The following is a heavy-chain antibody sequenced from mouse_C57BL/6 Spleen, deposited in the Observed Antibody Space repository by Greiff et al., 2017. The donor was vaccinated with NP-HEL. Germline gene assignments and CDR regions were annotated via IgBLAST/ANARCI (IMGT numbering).Heavy chain of an antibody. CDR3: ARHWAVVDFDY. J-gene: IGHJ2*01. CDR1: GFTFSSYT. V-gene: IGHV5-9*01. Sequence: EVQRVESGGGLVKPGGSLKLSCAASGFTFSSYTMSWVRQTPEKRLEWVATISGGGGNTYYPDSVKGRFTISRDNAKNTLYLQMSSLRSEDTALYYCARHWAVVDFDYWGQGTTLTVSS. D-gene: IGHD1-1*01. CDR2: ISGGGGNT.